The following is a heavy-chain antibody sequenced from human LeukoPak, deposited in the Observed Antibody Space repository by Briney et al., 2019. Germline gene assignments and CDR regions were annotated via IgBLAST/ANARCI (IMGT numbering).Heavy chain of an antibody. CDR3: ARHIPVSYDAFDL. V-gene: IGHV4-59*08. Sequence: SETLSLTCTVSGGSISAYYWSWIRQPPGKGLEWIGYIYNSGSTNYNPSLESRVTISVDTSKTQFSLRLTSVTAADTAVYYCARHIPVSYDAFDLWGRGTTVTVSS. D-gene: IGHD6-19*01. CDR2: IYNSGST. CDR1: GGSISAYY. J-gene: IGHJ3*01.